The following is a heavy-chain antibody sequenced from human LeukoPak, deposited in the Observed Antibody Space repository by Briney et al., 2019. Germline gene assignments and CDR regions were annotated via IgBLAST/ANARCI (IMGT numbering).Heavy chain of an antibody. V-gene: IGHV3-21*01. CDR3: AREFYGGNSFPGNAFDI. J-gene: IGHJ3*02. D-gene: IGHD4-23*01. Sequence: PGGSLRLSCAASGFTSSSYTMNWVRQAPGKGLEWVSSISSSSSYIYYADSVKGRFTISRDNAKNSLYLQMNSLRAEDTAVYYCAREFYGGNSFPGNAFDIWGQGTMVTVSS. CDR1: GFTSSSYT. CDR2: ISSSSSYI.